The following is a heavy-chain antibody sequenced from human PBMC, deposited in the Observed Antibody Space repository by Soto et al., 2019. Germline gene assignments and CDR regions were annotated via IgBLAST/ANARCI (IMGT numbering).Heavy chain of an antibody. V-gene: IGHV4-30-2*01. J-gene: IGHJ4*02. CDR2: INHLETT. CDR1: GASITFGGYS. Sequence: SETLSLTCTVYGASITFGGYSWSWIRQTPGKGLEWIGYINHLETTFYNPSFESRLTLSIDRAKNQFPLKLHSMSAADRAVYFCARGGGSDSFDYWGQGILVTVSS. D-gene: IGHD1-26*01. CDR3: ARGGGSDSFDY.